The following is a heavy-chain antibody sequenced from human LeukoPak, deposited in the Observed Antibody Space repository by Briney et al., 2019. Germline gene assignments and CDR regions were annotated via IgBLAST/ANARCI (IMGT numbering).Heavy chain of an antibody. D-gene: IGHD6-13*01. Sequence: PSETLSLTCTVSGGSISSGGYYWSWIRQHPGKGLEWIGYIYYSGSTYYNPSLKSRVTISVDTSKNQFSLKLSSVTAADTAVYYCATRIAAAGSLWFDPWGQGTLVTVSS. CDR2: IYYSGST. CDR1: GGSISSGGYY. J-gene: IGHJ5*02. V-gene: IGHV4-31*03. CDR3: ATRIAAAGSLWFDP.